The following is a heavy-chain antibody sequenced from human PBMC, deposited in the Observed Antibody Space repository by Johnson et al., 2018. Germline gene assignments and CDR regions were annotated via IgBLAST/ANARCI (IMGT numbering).Heavy chain of an antibody. CDR3: AREPATDIAVVPAALAYNWFDP. J-gene: IGHJ5*02. Sequence: QVQLVQSGGGVVQPGRSLRLSCAASGFTFRSYGMHWVRQAPGTGLEWVAVISYDGSKTYYADSVNGRLTISRENSNNTVHLLMSSLRVEDTDVYFFAREPATDIAVVPAALAYNWFDPWDHGTLVTVSS. CDR1: GFTFRSYG. D-gene: IGHD2-2*01. V-gene: IGHV3-30*03. CDR2: ISYDGSKT.